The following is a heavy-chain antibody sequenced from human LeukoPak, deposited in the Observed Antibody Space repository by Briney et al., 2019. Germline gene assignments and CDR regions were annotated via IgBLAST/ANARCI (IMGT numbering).Heavy chain of an antibody. CDR3: AREGYYDSSGYYKDIDY. Sequence: ASVKVSCKASGYTFTSYYMHWVRQAPGQGLEWMGIINPSGGSTSYAQKFQGRVTMTRDTPTSTVYMELSSLRSEDTAVYYCAREGYYDSSGYYKDIDYWGQGTLVTVSS. CDR1: GYTFTSYY. CDR2: INPSGGST. V-gene: IGHV1-46*01. J-gene: IGHJ4*02. D-gene: IGHD3-22*01.